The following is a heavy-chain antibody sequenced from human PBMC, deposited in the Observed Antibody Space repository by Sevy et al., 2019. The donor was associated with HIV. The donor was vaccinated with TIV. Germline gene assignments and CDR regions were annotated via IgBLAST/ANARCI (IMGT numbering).Heavy chain of an antibody. V-gene: IGHV3-11*06. CDR3: ARELAYMGWFDP. CDR1: GFTFSDYY. D-gene: IGHD1-20*01. J-gene: IGHJ5*02. CDR2: ISSSSSYT. Sequence: GESLKISCAASGFTFSDYYMSWIRQAPGKGLEWVSYISSSSSYTNYADSVKGRFTISRDNAKNSLYLQMNSLRAEDTAVYYCARELAYMGWFDPWGQGTLVTVSS.